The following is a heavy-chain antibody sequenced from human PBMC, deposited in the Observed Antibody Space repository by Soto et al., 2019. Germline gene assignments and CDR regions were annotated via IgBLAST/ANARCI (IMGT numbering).Heavy chain of an antibody. CDR2: ISAYNGNT. D-gene: IGHD2-15*01. V-gene: IGHV1-18*01. CDR1: GYTFTSYG. Sequence: ASVKVSCKASGYTFTSYGISWVRQAPGQGLEWMGWISAYNGNTNYAQKFQGRVTMTTDTSTNTAYMELRSLTSDDTAVYYCARDCTGGSCFCIYWGQGTLVTVSS. J-gene: IGHJ4*02. CDR3: ARDCTGGSCFCIY.